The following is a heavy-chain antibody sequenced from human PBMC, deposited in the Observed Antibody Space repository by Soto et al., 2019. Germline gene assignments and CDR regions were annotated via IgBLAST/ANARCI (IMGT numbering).Heavy chain of an antibody. J-gene: IGHJ4*02. D-gene: IGHD2-15*01. V-gene: IGHV3-33*01. CDR2: IWHDGKNK. CDR1: GFTFSSFG. CDR3: ARSPGFVVVVADYFDY. Sequence: GGSLRLSCEASGFTFSSFGMHWVRQAPGKGLEWVAVIWHDGKNKYYADSVKGRFTISRDNAKNSLYLQMNSLRAEDTAVYYCARSPGFVVVVADYFDYWGQGTLVTVSS.